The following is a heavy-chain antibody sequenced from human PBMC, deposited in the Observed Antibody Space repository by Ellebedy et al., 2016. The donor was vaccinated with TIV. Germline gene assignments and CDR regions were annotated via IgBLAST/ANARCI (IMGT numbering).Heavy chain of an antibody. D-gene: IGHD2-15*01. J-gene: IGHJ4*02. V-gene: IGHV3-23*01. CDR3: AKGSLSGGSWHYFDF. Sequence: GESLKISXAASGFTFSSYAMSWVRQAPGKGLEWVSAISGSGGSTNYADSVKGRFTISRDNSKNTLYVQMNSLRVEDTAVYYCAKGSLSGGSWHYFDFWGQGTLVTVSS. CDR1: GFTFSSYA. CDR2: ISGSGGST.